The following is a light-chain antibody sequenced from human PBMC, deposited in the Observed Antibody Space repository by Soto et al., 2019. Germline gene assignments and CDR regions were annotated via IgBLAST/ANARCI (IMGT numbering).Light chain of an antibody. CDR2: EVS. V-gene: IGLV2-14*01. J-gene: IGLJ1*01. Sequence: QSALTQPASVSGSPGQSITISCTGTSSDVGGYNYVSWYQQHPGKAPKLMIYEVSNRPSGVSNRFSGSKSGNTASLTISGLQAKDEADYYCSPYTSSSPFVFGTGTKVTVL. CDR1: SSDVGGYNY. CDR3: SPYTSSSPFV.